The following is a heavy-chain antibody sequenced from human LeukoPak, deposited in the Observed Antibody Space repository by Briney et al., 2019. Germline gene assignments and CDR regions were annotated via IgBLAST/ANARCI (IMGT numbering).Heavy chain of an antibody. CDR3: ARDGRYYYAFDI. CDR1: GGSISSGTYS. Sequence: SETLSLTCAVSGGSISSGTYSWSWIRQPPGKGLEWIGYIYYSGTTYYNPSLKSRVTMSVDTSKNQFPLKLSSVTAADTAVYYCARDGRYYYAFDIWGQGTMVTVSS. J-gene: IGHJ3*02. D-gene: IGHD1-26*01. V-gene: IGHV4-30-4*07. CDR2: IYYSGTT.